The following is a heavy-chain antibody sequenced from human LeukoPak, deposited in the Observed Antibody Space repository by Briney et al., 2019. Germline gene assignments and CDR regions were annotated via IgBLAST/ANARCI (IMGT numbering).Heavy chain of an antibody. V-gene: IGHV7-4-1*02. D-gene: IGHD3-3*01. J-gene: IGHJ5*02. Sequence: GASVKVSCKTSGYTFTSYAMNWVRQAPGQGLEWMGWINTNTGNPTYAQGFTGRFVFSLDTSVSTAYLQISSLKAEDTAVYYCARGPREWLLFRLDPWGQGTLVTVSS. CDR2: INTNTGNP. CDR1: GYTFTSYA. CDR3: ARGPREWLLFRLDP.